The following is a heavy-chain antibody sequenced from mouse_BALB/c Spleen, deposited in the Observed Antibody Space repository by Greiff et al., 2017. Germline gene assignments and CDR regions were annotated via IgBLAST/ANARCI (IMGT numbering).Heavy chain of an antibody. CDR1: GYTFTSYD. CDR2: IYPGDGST. D-gene: IGHD2-1*01. CDR3: ARTANYGNFDAMDY. V-gene: IGHV1S56*01. Sequence: VQLQQSGPELVKPGASVKISCKASGYTFTSYDINWVKQRPGQGLEWIGWIYPGDGSTKYNEKFKGKATLTADKSSSTAYMQLSSLTSENSAVYFCARTANYGNFDAMDYWGQGTSVTVSS. J-gene: IGHJ4*01.